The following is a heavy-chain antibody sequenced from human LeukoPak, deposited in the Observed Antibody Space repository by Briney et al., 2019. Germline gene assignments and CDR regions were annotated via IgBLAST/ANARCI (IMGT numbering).Heavy chain of an antibody. Sequence: GASGKVSCKASGYTFTSYGIIWGRQAPGQGLEWGGWIRDYNGNKNYAQKLQGRVTMTTDKSTSTVYMEMRSLRSEDTAVYYCARSNVPHYGGGFDYWGQGTLVTVSS. J-gene: IGHJ4*02. CDR2: IRDYNGNK. CDR1: GYTFTSYG. V-gene: IGHV1-18*01. D-gene: IGHD3-10*01. CDR3: ARSNVPHYGGGFDY.